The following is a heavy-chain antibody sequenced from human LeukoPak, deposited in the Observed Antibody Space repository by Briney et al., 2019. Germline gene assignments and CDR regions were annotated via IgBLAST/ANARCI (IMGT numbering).Heavy chain of an antibody. J-gene: IGHJ4*02. CDR1: GGSVSSGSYY. Sequence: PSETLSLTCTVSGGSVSSGSYYWSWIRQPPGKGLEWIGYIYYSGSTNYNPSLKSRVTISVDTSKNQFSLKLSSVTAADTAVYYCAREGPQLGLDYWGQETLVTVSS. CDR2: IYYSGST. D-gene: IGHD1-1*01. V-gene: IGHV4-61*01. CDR3: AREGPQLGLDY.